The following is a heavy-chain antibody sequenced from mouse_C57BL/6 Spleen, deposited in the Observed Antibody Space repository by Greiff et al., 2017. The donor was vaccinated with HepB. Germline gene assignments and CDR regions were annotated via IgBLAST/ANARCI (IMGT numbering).Heavy chain of an antibody. CDR2: ISDGGSYT. CDR1: GFTFSSYA. J-gene: IGHJ3*01. V-gene: IGHV5-4*03. D-gene: IGHD3-1*01. Sequence: DVKLVESGGGLVKPGGSLKLSCAASGFTFSSYAMSWVRQTPEKRLEWVATISDGGSYTYYPDNVKGRFTISRDNAKNNLYLQMSHLKSEDTAMYYCARKARWFAYWGQGTLVTVSA. CDR3: ARKARWFAY.